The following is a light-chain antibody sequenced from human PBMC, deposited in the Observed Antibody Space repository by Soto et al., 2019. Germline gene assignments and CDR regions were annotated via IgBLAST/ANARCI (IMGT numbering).Light chain of an antibody. CDR3: LQDYNFPLT. CDR1: QSISNW. Sequence: IQMTQSPSTLPASVGDRVTIACRASQSISNWLAWYQQTQGKAPKILIYDASSLQSGVPSRFSGSGSGTDFTLTISRLQPEDFETYYCLQDYNFPLTFGQGTRLEIK. CDR2: DAS. V-gene: IGKV1-6*01. J-gene: IGKJ5*01.